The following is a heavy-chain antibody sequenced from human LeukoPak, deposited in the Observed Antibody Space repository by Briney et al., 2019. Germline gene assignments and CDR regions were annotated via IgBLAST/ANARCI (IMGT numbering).Heavy chain of an antibody. J-gene: IGHJ4*02. D-gene: IGHD5-24*01. CDR1: GYTFSNFA. Sequence: ASVKVSCKASGYTFSNFAMHWLRQAPGHRLEGMGWINGGNGNTQYSQNFQGRVTITRDTSASTAYMELSSLGSEDTALYYCARVGLEDDFKLAYWGQGTLVTVSS. CDR3: ARVGLEDDFKLAY. CDR2: INGGNGNT. V-gene: IGHV1-3*01.